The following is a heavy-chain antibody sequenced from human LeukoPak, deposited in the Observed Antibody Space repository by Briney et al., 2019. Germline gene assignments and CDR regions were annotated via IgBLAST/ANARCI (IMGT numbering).Heavy chain of an antibody. J-gene: IGHJ5*02. V-gene: IGHV6-1*01. CDR2: TYYRSKLYN. Sequence: SQTLSLTCALSGDSFSSNSAAWTWIRQSPSRGLEWLGRTYYRSKLYNDYAVSVKSLITINPDTSKNQFSLQLNSVTPEDTAVYYCARAYRARMNNINGWFDPWGQGTLVTVFS. CDR1: GDSFSSNSAA. CDR3: ARAYRARMNNINGWFDP. D-gene: IGHD1/OR15-1a*01.